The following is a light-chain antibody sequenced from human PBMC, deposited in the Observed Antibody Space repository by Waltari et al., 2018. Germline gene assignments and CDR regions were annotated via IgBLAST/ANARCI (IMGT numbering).Light chain of an antibody. CDR1: IGDVGAHNY. V-gene: IGLV2-14*03. CDR2: DVS. J-gene: IGLJ2*01. Sequence: QSVLTQSASVSGSPGQSITISCTGTIGDVGAHNYVPWYQQHPGKAPQLIIYDVSKRPSGVSNRISASKSGNTASLTISGLQAEDEAHYYCNSYTSSTNVVFGGGTKLTVL. CDR3: NSYTSSTNVV.